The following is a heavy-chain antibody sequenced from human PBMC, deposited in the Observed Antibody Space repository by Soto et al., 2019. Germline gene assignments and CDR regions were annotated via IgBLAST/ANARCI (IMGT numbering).Heavy chain of an antibody. Sequence: VQQSGGGLVQPGGSLRLSCAASAFTVSTTYMAWVRQAPGKGLEWVSLIYSGGNTFYADSVKGRFTISRHSSRNTVYLHMNSLRTEDTAVYYCASGGSIDMSTIPVFDYSGQGTLVTVSS. D-gene: IGHD2-15*01. V-gene: IGHV3-53*04. CDR2: IYSGGNT. CDR1: AFTVSTTY. J-gene: IGHJ4*02. CDR3: ASGGSIDMSTIPVFDY.